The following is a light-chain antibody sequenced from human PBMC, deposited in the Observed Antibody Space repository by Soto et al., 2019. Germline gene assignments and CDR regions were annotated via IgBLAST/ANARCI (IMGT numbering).Light chain of an antibody. CDR3: QQYTKTNNPWM. Sequence: DIQVTQSPSTLSASVGDRVTITCRSIQTISTWMAWYQQKPGKAPKLLIYDASTFESGVPSRFSGSGSGTEFTLIISGLQPDDYATYYCQQYTKTNNPWMFGQGTKVDIK. V-gene: IGKV1-5*01. CDR1: QTISTW. J-gene: IGKJ1*01. CDR2: DAS.